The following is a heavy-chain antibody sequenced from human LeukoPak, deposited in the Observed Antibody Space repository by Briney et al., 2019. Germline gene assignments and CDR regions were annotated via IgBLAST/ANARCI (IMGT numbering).Heavy chain of an antibody. CDR2: IYYSGST. CDR3: ARGAPYYYDSSGYYFLDY. V-gene: IGHV4-59*01. Sequence: SETLSLTCTVSGGSISSYYWSWIRQPPGKGLEWIGYIYYSGSTNYNPSLKSRVTISVDTSKNQFSLKLSSVTAADTAVYYCARGAPYYYDSSGYYFLDYWGQGTLVTVSS. D-gene: IGHD3-22*01. CDR1: GGSISSYY. J-gene: IGHJ4*02.